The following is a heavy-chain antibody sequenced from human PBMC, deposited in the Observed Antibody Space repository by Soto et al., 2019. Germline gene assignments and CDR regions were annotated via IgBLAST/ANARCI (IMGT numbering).Heavy chain of an antibody. CDR2: IYHSGST. J-gene: IGHJ6*02. Sequence: SQTLSLTCAVSGGSISSSNWWRWVRQPPGKGLEWIGEIYHSGSTNYNPSLKSRVTISVDKSKNQFSLKLSSVTAADTAVYYCARDVRLLEPHVGYYYYYGMDVWGQGTTVTVSS. CDR3: ARDVRLLEPHVGYYYYYGMDV. CDR1: GGSISSSNW. D-gene: IGHD1-1*01. V-gene: IGHV4-4*02.